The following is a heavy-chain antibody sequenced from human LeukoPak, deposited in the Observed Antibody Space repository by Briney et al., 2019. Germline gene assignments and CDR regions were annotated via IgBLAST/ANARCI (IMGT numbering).Heavy chain of an antibody. CDR2: IYHSGST. D-gene: IGHD5-12*01. V-gene: IGHV4-30-2*01. CDR3: ARGGYSGYDDAFDI. J-gene: IGHJ3*02. CDR1: GGSISSGGYS. Sequence: SQTLSLTCAVSGGSISSGGYSWSWIRQLPGKGLEWIGYIYHSGSTYYNPSLKSRVTISVDRSKNQFSLKLSSVTAADTAVYYCARGGYSGYDDAFDIWGQGTMVTVSS.